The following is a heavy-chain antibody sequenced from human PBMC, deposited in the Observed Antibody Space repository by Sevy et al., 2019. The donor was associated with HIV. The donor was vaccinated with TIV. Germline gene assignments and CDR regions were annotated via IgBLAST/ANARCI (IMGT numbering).Heavy chain of an antibody. V-gene: IGHV3-48*02. CDR3: ARASSSWYRGWFDP. CDR1: GFTFSSYS. J-gene: IGHJ5*02. CDR2: ISSSSSTI. D-gene: IGHD6-13*01. Sequence: GGSLRLSCAASGFTFSSYSMNWVRQAPGKGLEWVSYISSSSSTIYYADSVKGRFTMSRDNAKNSLYLQMNSLRDEDTAVYYCARASSSWYRGWFDPGAREPWSPSPQ.